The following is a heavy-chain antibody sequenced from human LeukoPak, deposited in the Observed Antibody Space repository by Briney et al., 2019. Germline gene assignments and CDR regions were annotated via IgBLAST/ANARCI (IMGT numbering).Heavy chain of an antibody. D-gene: IGHD3-22*01. CDR3: ARVEPRTPNYYDSSRLDAFDI. Sequence: GGSLRLSCAASGFTFSDYNMSWLRQAPGKELEWVSYISSSGSTIYSADSVKGRFTITRDNAKNSLYLKMTSLRAEDTAVYYCARVEPRTPNYYDSSRLDAFDIWGQGTMVTVSS. CDR2: ISSSGSTI. V-gene: IGHV3-11*01. CDR1: GFTFSDYN. J-gene: IGHJ3*02.